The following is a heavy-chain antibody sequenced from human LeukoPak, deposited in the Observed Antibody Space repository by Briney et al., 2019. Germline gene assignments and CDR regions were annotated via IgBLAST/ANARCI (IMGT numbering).Heavy chain of an antibody. Sequence: PGGSLRLSCATSGFIFSNAWMSWVRQAPGKGLEWVGRIRSRANNYATAYAASLKGRFTISRDDSKSTADLQMNSLKTEDTAVYYCTRASSGYYPDYWGQGTLVTVSS. V-gene: IGHV3-73*01. CDR1: GFIFSNAW. CDR3: TRASSGYYPDY. CDR2: IRSRANNYAT. D-gene: IGHD3-22*01. J-gene: IGHJ4*02.